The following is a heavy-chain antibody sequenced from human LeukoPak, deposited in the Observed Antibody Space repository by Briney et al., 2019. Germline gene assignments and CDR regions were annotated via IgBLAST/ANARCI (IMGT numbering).Heavy chain of an antibody. D-gene: IGHD3-3*01. CDR2: MNPNSGNT. J-gene: IGHJ6*02. CDR1: GYTFTSYD. Sequence: ASVKVSCKASGYTFTSYDINWVRQATGQGLEWMGWMNPNSGNTGYAQKFQGRVTMTRNTSISTAYMELSSLRSEDTAVYYCARGCGPYFTYYDFWSGYSPYYYYGMDVWGQGTTVTVSS. CDR3: ARGCGPYFTYYDFWSGYSPYYYYGMDV. V-gene: IGHV1-8*01.